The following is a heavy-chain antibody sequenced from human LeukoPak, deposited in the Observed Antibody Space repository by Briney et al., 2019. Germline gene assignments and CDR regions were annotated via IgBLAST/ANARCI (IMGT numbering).Heavy chain of an antibody. Sequence: ASVKVSCKASGYTFTGYYMHWVRQAPGQGLEWMGWINPNSGGTNYAQKFQGRVTMTRDTSISTAYMELSRLRSEDTAVYYCASSRIVVVPAAMAFDYWGQGTLVTVSS. J-gene: IGHJ4*02. CDR1: GYTFTGYY. CDR3: ASSRIVVVPAAMAFDY. V-gene: IGHV1-2*02. CDR2: INPNSGGT. D-gene: IGHD2-2*01.